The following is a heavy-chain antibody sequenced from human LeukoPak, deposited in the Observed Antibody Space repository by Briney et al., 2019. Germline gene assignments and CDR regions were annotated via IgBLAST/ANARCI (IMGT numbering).Heavy chain of an antibody. CDR2: ISSSSSTI. J-gene: IGHJ1*01. Sequence: GGSLRLSCAASGFTFSSYSMNWVRQAPGKGLEWVSYISSSSSTIYYADSVKGRFTISRDNSKNTLYLQMNRLRAEDTAVYYCAKGPPDTVQYFQHWGQGTLVTVSS. CDR1: GFTFSSYS. CDR3: AKGPPDTVQYFQH. D-gene: IGHD5-18*01. V-gene: IGHV3-48*01.